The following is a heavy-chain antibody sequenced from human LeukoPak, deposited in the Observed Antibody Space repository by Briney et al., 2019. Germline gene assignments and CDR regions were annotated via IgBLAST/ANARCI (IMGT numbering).Heavy chain of an antibody. V-gene: IGHV1-8*01. D-gene: IGHD3-10*01. J-gene: IGHJ5*02. CDR1: GYTFTSYD. CDR3: ATKGDYYGSGSYYNFVNWFDP. CDR2: MNPNSGNT. Sequence: ASVKVSCKASGYTFTSYDINWVRQATGQGLEWMGWMNPNSGNTGYAQKFQGRVTMTRNTSISTAYMELSSLRSEDTAVYYCATKGDYYGSGSYYNFVNWFDPWGQGTLVTVSS.